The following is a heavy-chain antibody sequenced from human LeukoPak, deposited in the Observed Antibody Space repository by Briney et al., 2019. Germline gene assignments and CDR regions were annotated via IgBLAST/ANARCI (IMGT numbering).Heavy chain of an antibody. CDR1: GFIVSINY. J-gene: IGHJ4*02. D-gene: IGHD6-19*01. CDR3: ARDGGSGWSSAFFDH. V-gene: IGHV3-53*01. Sequence: GGSLRLSCAASGFIVSINYMSWVRQAPGKGLGWVSVIYSDGNTDYADSVKGRFTISRDDSKNTLYLQMSGLRAEDTAVYYCARDGGSGWSSAFFDHWGQGTLVSVSS. CDR2: IYSDGNT.